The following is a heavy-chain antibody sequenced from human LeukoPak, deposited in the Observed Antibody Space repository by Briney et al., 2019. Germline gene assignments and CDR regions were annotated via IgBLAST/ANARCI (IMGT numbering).Heavy chain of an antibody. D-gene: IGHD2-2*01. CDR1: GFTFNVYA. J-gene: IGHJ4*02. CDR2: ISGSRGRT. Sequence: GGSLRLSCAASGFTFNVYAMSWVRQAPGKGLEWVSGISGSRGRTTYADSVKGRFTISRDNSKNTLYLQMNSLRAEDTAVYYCAKNKVPAATPFFFVSRDYWGQGTLVTVSS. CDR3: AKNKVPAATPFFFVSRDY. V-gene: IGHV3-23*01.